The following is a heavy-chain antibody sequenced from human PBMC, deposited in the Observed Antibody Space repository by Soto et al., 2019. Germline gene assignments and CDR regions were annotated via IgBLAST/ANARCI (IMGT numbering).Heavy chain of an antibody. D-gene: IGHD6-13*01. J-gene: IGHJ6*02. CDR3: ARVVGLNVGLAARYNDYAMDV. Sequence: QVPLMQSGTEVKKPGSSVKVSCKASGGTFSNYAINWVRQAPGQGLEWMGGIVPLFGSANYAQKFQGRVMITPDESTTTAYMELSSMTSEYTAVYYCARVVGLNVGLAARYNDYAMDVWGQGTMVTVSS. V-gene: IGHV1-69*01. CDR2: IVPLFGSA. CDR1: GGTFSNYA.